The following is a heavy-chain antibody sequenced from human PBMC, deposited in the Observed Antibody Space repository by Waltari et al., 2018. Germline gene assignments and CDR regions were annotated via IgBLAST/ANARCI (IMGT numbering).Heavy chain of an antibody. CDR3: ARDGLWGSTVWYSACDS. CDR1: GFTFSNYA. V-gene: IGHV3-64*07. Sequence: EVQLVESGGGLVQPGGSLRLSCAASGFTFSNYAMHWVRQAPGKGLEFVSVISNDGGSTYSADSVRGRFTISRDNSKNTLYLQMGSLRDEDMAVYYCARDGLWGSTVWYSACDSWGPGTVVTVSS. J-gene: IGHJ4*02. CDR2: ISNDGGST. D-gene: IGHD3-16*01.